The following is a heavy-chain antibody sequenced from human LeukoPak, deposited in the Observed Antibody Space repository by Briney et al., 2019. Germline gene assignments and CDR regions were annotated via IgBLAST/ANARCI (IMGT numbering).Heavy chain of an antibody. CDR1: GGSFSGYY. V-gene: IGHV4-34*01. CDR3: AREHRGWLQSPIDY. D-gene: IGHD5-24*01. CDR2: INHSGST. Sequence: SETLSLTCAVYGGSFSGYYWSWIRQPPGKGPEWIGEINHSGSTNYNPSLKSRITISVDTSKNQFSLKLSSVTAADTAVYYCAREHRGWLQSPIDYWGQGTLVTVSS. J-gene: IGHJ4*02.